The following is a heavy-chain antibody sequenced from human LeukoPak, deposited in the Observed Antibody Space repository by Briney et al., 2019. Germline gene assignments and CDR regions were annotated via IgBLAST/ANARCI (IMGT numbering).Heavy chain of an antibody. CDR2: IYPADSDT. J-gene: IGHJ4*02. CDR1: GYRFTNYW. V-gene: IGHV5-51*01. CDR3: ARHRNPELRFDY. Sequence: GESLKISCKGSGYRFTNYWIGWVRQMPGKSLEWMGNIYPADSDTRYSPSFQGQVTISADKSISTAYLQWSSLKASDTAMYYCARHRNPELRFDYWGQGTLVTVSS. D-gene: IGHD1-7*01.